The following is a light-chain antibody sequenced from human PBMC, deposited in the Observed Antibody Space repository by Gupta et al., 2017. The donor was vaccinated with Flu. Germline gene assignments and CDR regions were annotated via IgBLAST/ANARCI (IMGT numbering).Light chain of an antibody. V-gene: IGLV2-14*01. CDR1: SSDVGGYNY. Sequence: QSALTQPASVSGSPGQSITISCTGTSSDVGGYNYVSWYQQHPGKAPKLMIYEVSNRPSGVSHRFSGSKSGNTASLTISGLQAEDEAYYYCSSYTSSRTLVFGGGTKLTVL. J-gene: IGLJ2*01. CDR3: SSYTSSRTLV. CDR2: EVS.